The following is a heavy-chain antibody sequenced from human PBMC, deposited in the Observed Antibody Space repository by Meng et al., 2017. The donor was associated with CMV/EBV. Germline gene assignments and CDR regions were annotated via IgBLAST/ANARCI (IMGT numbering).Heavy chain of an antibody. CDR2: IIPILGIA. J-gene: IGHJ4*02. Sequence: SVKVSCKASGGTFSSYTISWVRQAPGQGLEWMGRIIPILGIANYAQKFQGRVTITADKSTSTANMELSSLRSEDTAVYYCARGPTIFGVVTSFDYWGQGTLVTVSS. CDR3: ARGPTIFGVVTSFDY. D-gene: IGHD3-3*01. V-gene: IGHV1-69*02. CDR1: GGTFSSYT.